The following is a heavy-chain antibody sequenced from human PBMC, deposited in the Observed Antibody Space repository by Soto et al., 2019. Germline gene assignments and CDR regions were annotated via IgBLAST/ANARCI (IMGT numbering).Heavy chain of an antibody. V-gene: IGHV1-69*01. CDR2: IIPIFGTA. Sequence: QVQLVQSGAEVKKPGSSVKVSCKAPGGTFSSYAISWVRQAPGQGLEWMGGIIPIFGTAKYAQKFQGRVTIIADESTGTGYMAVSRLSTEDTVVYYCARSQGCSSSLDISYYHYYGLDVWGQGTTVTVS. J-gene: IGHJ6*02. D-gene: IGHD2-2*01. CDR3: ARSQGCSSSLDISYYHYYGLDV. CDR1: GGTFSSYA.